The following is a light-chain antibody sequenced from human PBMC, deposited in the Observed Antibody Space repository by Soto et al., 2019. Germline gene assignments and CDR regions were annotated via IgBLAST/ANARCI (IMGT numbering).Light chain of an antibody. V-gene: IGLV2-11*01. CDR3: CSYVGSYTSYV. Sequence: QSVLTQPRSVSGSPGQSVTISCTGTSSDVGGYNFVSWYQQHPGKAPKFMIYDVTKRPSGVPDRFSGSKSGNTASLTISGLQAEDEADYCCCSYVGSYTSYVFGTRTKVTVL. CDR1: SSDVGGYNF. J-gene: IGLJ1*01. CDR2: DVT.